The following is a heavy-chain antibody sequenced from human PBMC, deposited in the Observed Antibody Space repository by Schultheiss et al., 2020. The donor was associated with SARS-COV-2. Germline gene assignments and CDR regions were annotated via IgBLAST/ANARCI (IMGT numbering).Heavy chain of an antibody. CDR3: ARDGDFYYYYMDV. D-gene: IGHD3-10*01. V-gene: IGHV3-30*04. CDR1: GFTFSSYA. Sequence: GGSLRLSCAASGFTFSSYAMHWVRQAPGKGLEWVAVISYDGSNKYYADSVKGRFTISRDNAKNSLYLQMNSLRAEDTAVYYCARDGDFYYYYMDVWGKGTTVTVSS. J-gene: IGHJ6*03. CDR2: ISYDGSNK.